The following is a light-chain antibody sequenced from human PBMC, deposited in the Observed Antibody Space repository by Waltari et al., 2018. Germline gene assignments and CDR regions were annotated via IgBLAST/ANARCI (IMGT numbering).Light chain of an antibody. Sequence: DIQLPQSPSSVSASIGARVTITCRASQALDKYLAWYQQIPGKAPKLLIDFVSTLQIGVPARFSGSGSGTDFTLTISSLQAEDFATYYCQQANSFPYTFGQGTKVDIK. CDR2: FVS. CDR3: QQANSFPYT. V-gene: IGKV1-12*01. J-gene: IGKJ2*01. CDR1: QALDKY.